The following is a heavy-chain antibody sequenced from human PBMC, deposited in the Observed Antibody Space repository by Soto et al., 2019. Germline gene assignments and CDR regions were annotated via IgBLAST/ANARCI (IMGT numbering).Heavy chain of an antibody. CDR1: GYRFTNYW. V-gene: IGHV5-51*01. CDR3: ARHSPYCSNGIFYIYDFYYGMDV. J-gene: IGHJ6*02. D-gene: IGHD2-8*01. CDR2: IYPGDSDT. Sequence: GESLKISCQGSGYRFTNYWIAWVRQIPGKGLEWMGIIYPGDSDTRYSPSFQGQVTISADTSMRTAYLQWNSLKAADTAMYYCARHSPYCSNGIFYIYDFYYGMDVWGQGTTVTVSS.